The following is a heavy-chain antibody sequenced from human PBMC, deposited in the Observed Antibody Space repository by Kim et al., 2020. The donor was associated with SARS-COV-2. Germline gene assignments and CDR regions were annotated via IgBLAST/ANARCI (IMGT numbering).Heavy chain of an antibody. D-gene: IGHD6-13*01. CDR3: ARLRSYSSSWYYYYYGMDV. CDR1: GYSFTSYW. V-gene: IGHV5-51*01. J-gene: IGHJ6*02. Sequence: GESLKISCKVSGYSFTSYWIGWGRQMPGKGLEWMGIIYPGDSDTRYRPSFQGQFTISAEKSISTAYLQWSSLNASDTAMYYCARLRSYSSSWYYYYYGMDVWGQGTTVTVSS. CDR2: IYPGDSDT.